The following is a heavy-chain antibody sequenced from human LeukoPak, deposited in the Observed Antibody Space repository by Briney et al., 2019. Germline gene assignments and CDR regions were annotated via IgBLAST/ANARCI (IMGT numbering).Heavy chain of an antibody. Sequence: GGSLRLSCAASGFTFSSYAMSWVRQAPGKGLEWVSAISGSGVTTYFADSVKGRFSISRDNSKNTLYLQMNSLRAEDTAVYYCAKDTDFWSSNYFDYWGQGTLVTVSS. V-gene: IGHV3-23*01. D-gene: IGHD3-3*01. CDR2: ISGSGVTT. CDR3: AKDTDFWSSNYFDY. CDR1: GFTFSSYA. J-gene: IGHJ4*02.